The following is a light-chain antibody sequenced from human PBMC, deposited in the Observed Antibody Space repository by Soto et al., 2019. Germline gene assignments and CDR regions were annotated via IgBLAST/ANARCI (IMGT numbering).Light chain of an antibody. CDR1: QSVSSSY. V-gene: IGKV3-20*01. CDR3: QQYGSSPPET. CDR2: GAS. J-gene: IGKJ1*01. Sequence: EIVLTQSPGTLSLSPGERATLSCRASQSVSSSYLAWYQQKPGQAPRLLICGASSRATGIPDRFSGSGSGTDFTLTISRLEPEDFAVYYCQQYGSSPPETFGQGTKV.